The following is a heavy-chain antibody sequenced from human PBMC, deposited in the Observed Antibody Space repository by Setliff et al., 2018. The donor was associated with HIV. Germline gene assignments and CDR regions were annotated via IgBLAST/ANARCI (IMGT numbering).Heavy chain of an antibody. CDR1: GYTFTSNV. V-gene: IGHV1-3*03. D-gene: IGHD3-3*01. Sequence: ASVKVSCKASGYTFTSNVMHWVRQAPGQGLEWMGWINTGNGNTKYSQDFQGRVTITRDTSASTAYMELGSLRSEDMAVYYCARGRYDDFWSGYYYFDYWGQGTLVTVSS. CDR3: ARGRYDDFWSGYYYFDY. J-gene: IGHJ4*02. CDR2: INTGNGNT.